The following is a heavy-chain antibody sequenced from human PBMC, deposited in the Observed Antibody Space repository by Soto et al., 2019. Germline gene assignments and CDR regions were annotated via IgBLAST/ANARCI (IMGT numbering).Heavy chain of an antibody. CDR1: EFTFSSYV. CDR3: ARELGDSDSFDM. J-gene: IGHJ3*02. D-gene: IGHD4-17*01. CDR2: IWYDGSIQ. Sequence: QVQLVESGGDVVQPGRSLRLSCAASEFTFSSYVMHWVRQAPGKGLEWVALIWYDGSIQNYADSVKGRFTISRDNSKNPLYLQMNGLRAEDTAVYYCARELGDSDSFDMWGQGTVVTVSS. V-gene: IGHV3-33*01.